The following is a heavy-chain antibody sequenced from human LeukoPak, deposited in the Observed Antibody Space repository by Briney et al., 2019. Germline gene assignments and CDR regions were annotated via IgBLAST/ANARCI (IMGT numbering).Heavy chain of an antibody. J-gene: IGHJ6*03. D-gene: IGHD2-2*01. Sequence: GGSLRLSCAASGFTFSSYAMSWVRQAPGKGLEWVSAISGSGGSTYYADSVKGRFTISRDNSKNTLYLQMNSLRAEDTAVYYCAGAREYQLPIYYYYYYMDVWGKGTTVTVSS. CDR1: GFTFSSYA. V-gene: IGHV3-23*01. CDR3: AGAREYQLPIYYYYYYMDV. CDR2: ISGSGGST.